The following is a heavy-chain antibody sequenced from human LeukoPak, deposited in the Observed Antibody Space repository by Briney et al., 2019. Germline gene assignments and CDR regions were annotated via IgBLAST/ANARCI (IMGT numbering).Heavy chain of an antibody. CDR2: IYYSGST. D-gene: IGHD3-22*01. CDR1: GGSISSYY. V-gene: IGHV4-59*08. J-gene: IGHJ4*02. CDR3: ARVNYDSSGYYFDY. Sequence: PSETLSLTCTVSGGSISSYYWSWIRQPPGKGLEWIGYIYYSGSTNYNPSLKSRVTISVDTSKNQFSLKLSSVTAADTAVYYCARVNYDSSGYYFDYWGQGTLVTVSS.